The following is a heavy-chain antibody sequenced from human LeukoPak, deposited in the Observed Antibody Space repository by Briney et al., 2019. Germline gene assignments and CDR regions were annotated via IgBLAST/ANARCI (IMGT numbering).Heavy chain of an antibody. CDR3: VKVKQGFKSSYYYYNGMDV. Sequence: PGGSLLLSCAASGFTFSSYAMSWVRPAPGKGLEWVSVISGSGGGTNYADSVKGRFTISRDNSKNTLYLQMNSLRAEDTAVYYCVKVKQGFKSSYYYYNGMDVWGQGTTVTVSS. J-gene: IGHJ6*02. CDR1: GFTFSSYA. CDR2: ISGSGGGT. V-gene: IGHV3-23*01.